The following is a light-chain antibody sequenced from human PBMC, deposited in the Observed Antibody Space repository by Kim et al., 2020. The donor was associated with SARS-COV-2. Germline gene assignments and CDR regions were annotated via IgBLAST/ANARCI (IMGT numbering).Light chain of an antibody. J-gene: IGLJ1*01. CDR2: YDT. V-gene: IGLV3-21*04. CDR1: NIGGKT. CDR3: QVWDSSSDRSYV. Sequence: SYELTQPPSVSVAPGRTARITCGGNNIGGKTVHWYQQKPGQAPVVVIYYDTDRPSGIAERFSGSNSGNTATLTISRVEAGDEADYYCQVWDSSSDRSYVFGTGTKVTVL.